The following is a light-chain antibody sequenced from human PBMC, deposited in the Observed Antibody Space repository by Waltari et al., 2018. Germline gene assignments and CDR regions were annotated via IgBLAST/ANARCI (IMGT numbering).Light chain of an antibody. Sequence: QSVLTQPPSASGTPGQPVTISCSGTNSTIGRNPVFWYQQLPGTAPNLLIYRDDLRPSGVPDRFSGAKSGTSASLAIRWLRPEDEADYYCAAWDDSLSVSYVFGSGTKVTV. CDR3: AAWDDSLSVSYV. CDR2: RDD. CDR1: NSTIGRNP. J-gene: IGLJ1*01. V-gene: IGLV1-47*01.